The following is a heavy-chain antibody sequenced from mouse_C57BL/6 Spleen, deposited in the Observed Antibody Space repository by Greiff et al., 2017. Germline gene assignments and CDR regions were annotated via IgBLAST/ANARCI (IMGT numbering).Heavy chain of an antibody. Sequence: QVHVKQPGAELVKPGASVKLSCKASGYTFTSYWMQWVKQRPGQGLEWIGEIDPSDSYTNYNQKFKGKATLTVDTSSSTAYMQLSSLTSEDSAVYYCAREGRYWGQGTTLTVSS. CDR1: GYTFTSYW. CDR2: IDPSDSYT. V-gene: IGHV1-50*01. D-gene: IGHD3-3*01. J-gene: IGHJ2*01. CDR3: AREGRY.